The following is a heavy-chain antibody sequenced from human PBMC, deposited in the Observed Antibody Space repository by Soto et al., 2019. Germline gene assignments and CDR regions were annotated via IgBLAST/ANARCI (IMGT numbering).Heavy chain of an antibody. V-gene: IGHV4-31*03. D-gene: IGHD6-13*01. Sequence: ASETLSLTCTFSGGSISSGGYYWSWIRQHPGKGLEWIGYIYYSGSTYYNPSLKSRVTISVDTSKNQFSLKLSSVTAADTAVYYCALVCSSCYYSHPFDYWGQGTLVTVSS. J-gene: IGHJ4*02. CDR3: ALVCSSCYYSHPFDY. CDR2: IYYSGST. CDR1: GGSISSGGYY.